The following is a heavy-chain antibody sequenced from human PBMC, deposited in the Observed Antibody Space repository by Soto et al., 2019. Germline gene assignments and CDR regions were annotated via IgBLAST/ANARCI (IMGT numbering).Heavy chain of an antibody. CDR2: INHSGST. J-gene: IGHJ4*02. D-gene: IGHD3-22*01. CDR3: ARXRGLYRYYYDSSGNLDY. CDR1: GGSFSGYY. V-gene: IGHV4-34*01. Sequence: ASETLSLTCAVYGGSFSGYYWSWIRRPPGKGLEWIGEINHSGSTNYNPSLKSRVTISVDTSKNQFSLKLSSVTAADTAVYYCARXRGLYRYYYDSSGNLDYWGQGTLVTVSS.